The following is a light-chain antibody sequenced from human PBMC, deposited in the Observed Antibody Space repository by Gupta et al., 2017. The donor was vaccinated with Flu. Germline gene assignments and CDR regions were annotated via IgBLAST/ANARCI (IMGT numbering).Light chain of an antibody. CDR3: QQSYSTPLT. CDR1: QSISSY. J-gene: IGKJ4*01. V-gene: IGKV1-39*01. CDR2: AAS. Sequence: DLHVTQSPSSLSASVGDRVTITCRASQSISSYLNWYQQKPGKAPKLLIYAASSLQSGVPSRFSGSGSGTDFTLTISSLQPEDFATYYCQQSYSTPLTFGGGTKVEIK.